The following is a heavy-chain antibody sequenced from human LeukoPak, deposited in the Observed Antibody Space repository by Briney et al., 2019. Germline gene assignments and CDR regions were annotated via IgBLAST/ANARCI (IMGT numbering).Heavy chain of an antibody. Sequence: GSVKVSCQATGYTFTSYYMDWVGQAPGQGLEWMGIINPSGGSASYAQKFQGRVTMTRDMSTSTVYMELSSLRSEDTAVYYCAGDGPGITIFGVVFGISYYYYMDVWGKGTTVTVSS. D-gene: IGHD3-3*01. CDR3: AGDGPGITIFGVVFGISYYYYMDV. CDR2: INPSGGSA. J-gene: IGHJ6*03. CDR1: GYTFTSYY. V-gene: IGHV1-46*01.